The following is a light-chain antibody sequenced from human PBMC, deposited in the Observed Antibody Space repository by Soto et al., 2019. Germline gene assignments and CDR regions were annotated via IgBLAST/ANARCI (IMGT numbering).Light chain of an antibody. CDR3: HQRSNWPRT. CDR1: QSVRTS. V-gene: IGKV3-11*01. CDR2: DAS. Sequence: EIVLTQSPVTLSLFPGESATLSCRASQSVRTSLAWYQHKPGQAPRLLISDASKRATGIPARFSGSGSGTDFTLTITSLEAEDSAFYYCHQRSNWPRTFGGGSKVEIK. J-gene: IGKJ4*01.